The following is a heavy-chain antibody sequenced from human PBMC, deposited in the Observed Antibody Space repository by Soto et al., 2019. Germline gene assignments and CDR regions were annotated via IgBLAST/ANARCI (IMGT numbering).Heavy chain of an antibody. CDR2: ISAYNGNT. V-gene: IGHV1-18*04. D-gene: IGHD3-3*01. Sequence: GASVKVSCKASGYTFTSYGISWVLQAPGQGLEWMGWISAYNGNTNYAQKLQGRVTMTTDTSTSTAYMELRSLRSDDTAVYYCARDRYDFWSGLDAFDIWGQGTMVTVSS. CDR3: ARDRYDFWSGLDAFDI. CDR1: GYTFTSYG. J-gene: IGHJ3*02.